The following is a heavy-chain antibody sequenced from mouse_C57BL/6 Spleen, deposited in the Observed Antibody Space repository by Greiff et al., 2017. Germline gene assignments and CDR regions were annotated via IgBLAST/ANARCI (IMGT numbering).Heavy chain of an antibody. CDR1: GYTFPDYY. CDR2: IGPGSGST. CDR3: ARSRGNYDYAMDY. Sequence: VQLHQSGAELVKPGASVKLSCKASGYTFPDYYINWVKQRPGQGLEWIGKIGPGSGSTYYNEKFKGKATLTADKSSSTAYMQLSSLTSEDSAVYFCARSRGNYDYAMDYWGQGTSVTVSS. V-gene: IGHV1-77*01. D-gene: IGHD2-1*01. J-gene: IGHJ4*01.